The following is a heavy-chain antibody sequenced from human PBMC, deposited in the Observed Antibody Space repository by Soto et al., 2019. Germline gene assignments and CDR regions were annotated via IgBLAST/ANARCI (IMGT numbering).Heavy chain of an antibody. CDR3: ARGREDFWTVYYPRAMAV. V-gene: IGHV4-30-2*01. D-gene: IGHD3-3*01. CDR2: IYHSGST. CDR1: GGSISSGGDS. Sequence: SETLSLTCAVSGGSISSGGDSWSWIRQPPGKGLEWIGYIYHSGSTYYNPSLKSRVTISVDRSKNQISLKLSSVTAADTAVYYCARGREDFWTVYYPRAMAVGGQGTTAPVSS. J-gene: IGHJ6*02.